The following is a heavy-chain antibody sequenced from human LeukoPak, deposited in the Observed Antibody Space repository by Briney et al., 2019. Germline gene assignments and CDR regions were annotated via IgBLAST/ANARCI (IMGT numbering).Heavy chain of an antibody. CDR2: INSDGSST. V-gene: IGHV3-74*01. CDR1: GFTFSSYW. J-gene: IGHJ4*02. CDR3: ARDRRGYSYGLFDY. Sequence: GGSLRLSCAASGFTFSSYWMHWVRQAPGKGQVWVSRINSDGSSTSYADSVKGRFTISRDNAKNTLYLQMNSLRAEDTAVYYCARDRRGYSYGLFDYWGQGTLVTVSS. D-gene: IGHD5-18*01.